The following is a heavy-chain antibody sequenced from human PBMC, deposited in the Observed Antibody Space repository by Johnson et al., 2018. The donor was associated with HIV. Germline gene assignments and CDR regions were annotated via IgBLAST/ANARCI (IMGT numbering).Heavy chain of an antibody. CDR2: ISSSGNTI. CDR1: GFTFSDYY. D-gene: IGHD5-18*01. Sequence: QVQLVESGGGLVKPGGSLRLSCAASGFTFSDYYMSWIRQAPGKGLEWVSYISSSGNTIYYADSVKGRFTISRDNSKNTLYLQMNSLRAEDTAVYYCARGLIIQLWLQAAFDIWGQGTMVTVSS. V-gene: IGHV3-11*01. J-gene: IGHJ3*02. CDR3: ARGLIIQLWLQAAFDI.